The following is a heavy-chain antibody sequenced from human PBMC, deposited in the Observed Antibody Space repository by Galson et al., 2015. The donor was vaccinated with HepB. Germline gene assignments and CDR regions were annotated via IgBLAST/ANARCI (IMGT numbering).Heavy chain of an antibody. CDR2: IKSKAEEGTT. CDR3: ATSLALGYGYSTVATDY. V-gene: IGHV3-15*01. D-gene: IGHD2/OR15-2a*01. CDR1: GFTFNDAW. Sequence: SLRLSCAASGFTFNDAWMNWVRQAPGKGLEWVGRIKSKAEEGTTIYAAPVRGRFSISRDDSRNTLYLQMNSLTTEDTAVYYCATSLALGYGYSTVATDYWGQGTLVTVSS. J-gene: IGHJ4*02.